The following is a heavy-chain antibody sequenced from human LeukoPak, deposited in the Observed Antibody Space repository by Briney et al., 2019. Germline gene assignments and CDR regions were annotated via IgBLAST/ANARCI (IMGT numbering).Heavy chain of an antibody. CDR3: ARDSPPAMDV. Sequence: PSETLSLTCTVSGGSISSYYWSWIRQPPGKGLEWIGYIYYSGSTYYNPSLKSRVTISVDTSKNQFSLKLSSVTAADTAVYYCARDSPPAMDVWGQGTTVTVSS. J-gene: IGHJ6*02. V-gene: IGHV4-59*12. CDR1: GGSISSYY. CDR2: IYYSGST.